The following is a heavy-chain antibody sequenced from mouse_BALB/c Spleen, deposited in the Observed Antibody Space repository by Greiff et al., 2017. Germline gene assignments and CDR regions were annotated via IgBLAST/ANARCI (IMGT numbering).Heavy chain of an antibody. CDR1: GYAFTNYL. J-gene: IGHJ4*01. Sequence: QVQLQQSGAELVRPGPSVTVSCTASGYAFTNYLIEWVKQRPGQGLEWIGVINPGSGGTNYNEKFKGKATLTADKSSSTAYMQLSSLTSDDSAVYFCARKTANFAIDYWGQGTSVTVSS. D-gene: IGHD6-1*02. V-gene: IGHV1-54*01. CDR3: ARKTANFAIDY. CDR2: INPGSGGT.